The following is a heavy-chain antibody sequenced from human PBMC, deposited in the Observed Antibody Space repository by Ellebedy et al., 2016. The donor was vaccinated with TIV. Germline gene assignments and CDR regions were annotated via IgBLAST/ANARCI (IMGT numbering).Heavy chain of an antibody. J-gene: IGHJ6*02. D-gene: IGHD4-17*01. CDR1: GYSFTTSR. Sequence: ASVKVSCKGSGYSFTTSRIAWVCQMPGKGLEWMGIIYPGDSDTRYSPSFQGQVTISADKSINTAYVQWSSLKASDSAMYYCATGGGGDGDYQHYYGMGVWGQGTTVTVSS. V-gene: IGHV5-51*01. CDR2: IYPGDSDT. CDR3: ATGGGGDGDYQHYYGMGV.